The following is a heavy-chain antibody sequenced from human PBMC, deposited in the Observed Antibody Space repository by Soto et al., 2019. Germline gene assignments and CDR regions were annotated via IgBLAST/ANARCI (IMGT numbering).Heavy chain of an antibody. V-gene: IGHV4-38-2*02. Sequence: LSLTCAVSGYSISSGYYWGWIRQPPGKGLEWIGSIYHSGSTYYNPSLKSRVTISVDTSKNQFSLKLSSVTAADTAVYYCARDPHPKSYYGSGSIHYYYYGMDVWGQGTTVTVSS. D-gene: IGHD3-10*01. J-gene: IGHJ6*02. CDR3: ARDPHPKSYYGSGSIHYYYYGMDV. CDR1: GYSISSGYY. CDR2: IYHSGST.